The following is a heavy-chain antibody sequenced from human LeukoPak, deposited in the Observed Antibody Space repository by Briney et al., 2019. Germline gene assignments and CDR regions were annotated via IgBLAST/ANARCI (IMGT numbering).Heavy chain of an antibody. J-gene: IGHJ3*02. CDR2: INSDGSST. Sequence: GGSLRLSCAASGFTFSSYWMHWVRQAPGKGPVWVSRINSDGSSTSYADSVKGRLTISRDNAKNTLFLQMNSLRAEDTAVYYCTRDSGPDAFDIWGQGTMVTVSS. V-gene: IGHV3-74*01. CDR1: GFTFSSYW. CDR3: TRDSGPDAFDI.